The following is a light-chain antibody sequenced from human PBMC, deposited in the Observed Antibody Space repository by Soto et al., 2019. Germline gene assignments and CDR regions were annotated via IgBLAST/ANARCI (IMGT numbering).Light chain of an antibody. CDR3: QHNSGSLSIT. Sequence: EIVLTQSPGTLSLSPGERATLSCRASQSVRSTYLAWYQQKPGQAPRLLIHGASSRATGIPDRFSGSGYGTDFPLTTSRLDPEDFAVNSCQHNSGSLSITFARGTRLEIK. V-gene: IGKV3-20*01. CDR2: GAS. CDR1: QSVRSTY. J-gene: IGKJ5*01.